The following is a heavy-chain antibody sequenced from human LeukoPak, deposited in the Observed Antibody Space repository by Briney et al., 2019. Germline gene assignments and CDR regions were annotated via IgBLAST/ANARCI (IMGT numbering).Heavy chain of an antibody. Sequence: SQTLSLTCTVSGGSISSGGYYWSWIRQHPGKGLEWIGYIYYSGSTYYNPSLKSRVTISVDTSKNQFSLKLSSVTAADTAVYYCARHGYSYGLFNYWGQGTLVTVSS. J-gene: IGHJ4*02. CDR1: GGSISSGGYY. V-gene: IGHV4-31*03. CDR3: ARHGYSYGLFNY. D-gene: IGHD5-18*01. CDR2: IYYSGST.